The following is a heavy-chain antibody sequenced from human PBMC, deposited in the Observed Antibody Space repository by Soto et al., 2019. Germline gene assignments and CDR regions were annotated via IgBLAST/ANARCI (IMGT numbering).Heavy chain of an antibody. D-gene: IGHD3-3*01. CDR3: ARGESYYDFWSGYYTGPWFDP. CDR2: IYYSGST. J-gene: IGHJ5*02. Sequence: LSLTCTVSGGSISSGGYYWSWIRQHPGKGLEWIGYIYYSGSTYYNPSLKSRVTISVDTSKNQFSLKLSSVTAADTAVYYCARGESYYDFWSGYYTGPWFDPWGQGTLVTVSS. V-gene: IGHV4-31*03. CDR1: GGSISSGGYY.